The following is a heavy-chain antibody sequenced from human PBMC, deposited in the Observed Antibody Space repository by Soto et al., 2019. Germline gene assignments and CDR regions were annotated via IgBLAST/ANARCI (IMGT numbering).Heavy chain of an antibody. J-gene: IGHJ4*02. CDR3: AKAALRFLEWLSDY. CDR1: GFTFSSYA. V-gene: IGHV3-23*01. D-gene: IGHD3-3*01. CDR2: ISGSGGST. Sequence: LRLSCAASGFTFSSYAMSWVRQAPGKGLEWVSAISGSGGSTYYADSVKGRFTISRDNSKNTLYLQMNSLRAEDTAVYYCAKAALRFLEWLSDYWGQGTLVTVSS.